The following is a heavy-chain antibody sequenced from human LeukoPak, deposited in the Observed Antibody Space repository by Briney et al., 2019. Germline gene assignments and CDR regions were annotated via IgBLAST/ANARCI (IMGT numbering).Heavy chain of an antibody. J-gene: IGHJ4*02. CDR3: ARDGHSSGWYLSSPFDY. V-gene: IGHV3-23*01. Sequence: PGGSLRLSCAASGFTFSSYAMSWVRQAPGKGLEWVSAISGSGGSTYYADSVKGRFTISRDNAKNSLYLQMNSLRAEDTAVYYCARDGHSSGWYLSSPFDYWGQGALVTVSS. D-gene: IGHD6-19*01. CDR2: ISGSGGST. CDR1: GFTFSSYA.